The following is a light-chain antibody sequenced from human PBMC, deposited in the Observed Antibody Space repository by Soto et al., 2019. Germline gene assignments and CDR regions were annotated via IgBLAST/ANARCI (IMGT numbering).Light chain of an antibody. V-gene: IGKV3-20*01. Sequence: EIVMTQSLATLSVSPCERATLSSRASQSVSSSYLAWYQQKPGQAPRLLIYGASSRATGIPDRFSGSGSGTDFTLTISRLEPEDFAVYYCQQYGSSRTFGQGTKVDIK. CDR1: QSVSSSY. J-gene: IGKJ1*01. CDR2: GAS. CDR3: QQYGSSRT.